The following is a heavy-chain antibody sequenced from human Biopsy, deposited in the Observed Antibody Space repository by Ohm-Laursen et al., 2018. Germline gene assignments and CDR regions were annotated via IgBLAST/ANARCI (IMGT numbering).Heavy chain of an antibody. CDR2: IYYSGST. D-gene: IGHD2/OR15-2a*01. Sequence: TLSLTRTVSGGSISSDYWSWIRQTPGKGLEWIGYIYYSGSTNYNPSLKSRVTISVDTSKNQFSLRLNSVTAADTAVYYCARATNSTGWPYYYFYGMDVWGQGTTVTVSS. J-gene: IGHJ6*02. V-gene: IGHV4-59*01. CDR1: GGSISSDY. CDR3: ARATNSTGWPYYYFYGMDV.